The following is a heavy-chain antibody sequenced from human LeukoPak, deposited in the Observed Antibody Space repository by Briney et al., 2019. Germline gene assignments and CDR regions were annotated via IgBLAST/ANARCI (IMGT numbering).Heavy chain of an antibody. CDR1: GFTFSGSA. CDR2: IRSKANSYAT. V-gene: IGHV3-73*01. D-gene: IGHD2-2*02. CDR3: TTDIVVVPAAIRDY. Sequence: GGSLRLSCAVSGFTFSGSAMHWVRQASGKGLEWVGRIRSKANSYATAYAASVKGRFTISRDDSKNTAYLQMNSLKTEDTAVYYCTTDIVVVPAAIRDYWGQGTLVTVSS. J-gene: IGHJ4*02.